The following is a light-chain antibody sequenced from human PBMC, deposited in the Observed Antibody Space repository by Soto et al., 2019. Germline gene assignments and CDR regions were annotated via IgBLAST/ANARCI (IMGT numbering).Light chain of an antibody. CDR2: GAS. Sequence: DIEMTQSPSSLSASVGDRITISCRASQNINTFLNWYQQKGGKAPKLLIHGASSLQSGVPLRFSGSGSGTDFSLTISSLQPEDFATYYCQQSYDTLLSFGGGTNVEIK. CDR1: QNINTF. V-gene: IGKV1-39*01. J-gene: IGKJ4*01. CDR3: QQSYDTLLS.